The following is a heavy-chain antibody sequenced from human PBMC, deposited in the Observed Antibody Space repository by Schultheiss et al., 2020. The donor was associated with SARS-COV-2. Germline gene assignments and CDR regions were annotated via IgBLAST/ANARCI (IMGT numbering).Heavy chain of an antibody. J-gene: IGHJ4*02. CDR1: GGSISSGGYY. D-gene: IGHD6-13*01. CDR3: ARGGTAAGTGYFDY. V-gene: IGHV4-31*03. Sequence: SQTLSLTCTVSGGSISSGGYYWSWIRQHPGKGLEWIGYIYYSGSTYYNPSLKSRVTISVDTSKNQFSLKLSSVTAADTAVYYCARGGTAAGTGYFDYWGQGTLVTVSS. CDR2: IYYSGST.